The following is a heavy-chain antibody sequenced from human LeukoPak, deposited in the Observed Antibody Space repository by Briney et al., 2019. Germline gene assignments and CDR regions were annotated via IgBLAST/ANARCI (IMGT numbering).Heavy chain of an antibody. CDR1: GFTFSTYS. CDR2: ISYSSSAI. D-gene: IGHD3-22*01. CDR3: ARDSYGSSGYYYVSDY. J-gene: IGHJ4*02. V-gene: IGHV3-48*02. Sequence: PGGSLRLSCAASGFTFSTYSMNWVRQAPGKGLEWVSYISYSSSAIYYADSVKGRFTISRDNAKNSLYLRMNSLRDEDTAVYYCARDSYGSSGYYYVSDYWGQRTLVTVSS.